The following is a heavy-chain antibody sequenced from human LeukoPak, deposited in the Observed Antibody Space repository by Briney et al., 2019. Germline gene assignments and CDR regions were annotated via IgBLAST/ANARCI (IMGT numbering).Heavy chain of an antibody. CDR3: ARARFPGYDGSLYYNPSNYYMDV. D-gene: IGHD3-22*01. Sequence: ASVKVSCKASGYTFTGYYMHWVRQAPGQGLEWMGWINPNSGGTNYAQKFQGRVTMTRDTSISTAYMELSRLRSDDTAVYYCARARFPGYDGSLYYNPSNYYMDVWGKGTTVTVSS. V-gene: IGHV1-2*02. J-gene: IGHJ6*03. CDR2: INPNSGGT. CDR1: GYTFTGYY.